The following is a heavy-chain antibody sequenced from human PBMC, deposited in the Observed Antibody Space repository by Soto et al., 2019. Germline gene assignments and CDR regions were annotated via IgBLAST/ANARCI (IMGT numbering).Heavy chain of an antibody. CDR1: GFTFSNYW. J-gene: IGHJ4*02. D-gene: IGHD3-3*01. CDR3: ARAGVSYGLDF. V-gene: IGHV3-7*01. Sequence: GGSLRLSCAASGFTFSNYWMSWVRQAPGKGLERVANINRDGSEKYYGDSVRGRFSISRDNPKNSLYLQMTSLSVDDTALYYCARAGVSYGLDFWGQGTLVTVSS. CDR2: INRDGSEK.